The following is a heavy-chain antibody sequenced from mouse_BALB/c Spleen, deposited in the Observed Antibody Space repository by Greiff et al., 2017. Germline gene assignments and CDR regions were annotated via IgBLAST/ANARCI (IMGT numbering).Heavy chain of an antibody. CDR2: ISNGGGST. CDR1: GFTFSSYT. Sequence: EVQGVESGGGLVQPGGSLKLSCAASGFTFSSYTMSWVRQTPEKRLEWVAYISNGGGSTYYPDTVKGRFTISRDNAKNTLYLQMSSLKSEDTAMYYCARPSYYRYDGAAWFAYWGQGTLVTVSA. J-gene: IGHJ3*01. V-gene: IGHV5-12-2*01. CDR3: ARPSYYRYDGAAWFAY. D-gene: IGHD2-14*01.